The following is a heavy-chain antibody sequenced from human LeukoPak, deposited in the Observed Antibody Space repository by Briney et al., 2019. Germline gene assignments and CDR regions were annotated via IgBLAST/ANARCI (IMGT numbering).Heavy chain of an antibody. V-gene: IGHV3-64D*09. CDR2: INDNGGRT. Sequence: GGSLRLSCSASGFTFSRYAMHWVRQAPGKGLEYVAGINDNGGRTHYGDSVKGRFSISRDNSKNTLHLQMSTLRAEDTALYYCVKDVGGSYAFDYWGQGILVTVAS. CDR3: VKDVGGSYAFDY. D-gene: IGHD1-26*01. J-gene: IGHJ4*02. CDR1: GFTFSRYA.